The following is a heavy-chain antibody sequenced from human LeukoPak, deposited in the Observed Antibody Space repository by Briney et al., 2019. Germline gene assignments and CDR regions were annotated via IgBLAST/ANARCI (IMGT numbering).Heavy chain of an antibody. CDR3: AKDRYSSSWFDY. CDR2: IWYDGSNK. Sequence: GRSLRLSCAASGFTFSSYAMHWVRQAPGKGLEWVAVIWYDGSNKYYADSVKGRFTISRDNSKNTLYLQMNSLRAEDTAVYYCAKDRYSSSWFDYWGQGTLVTVSS. V-gene: IGHV3-30*07. D-gene: IGHD6-13*01. J-gene: IGHJ4*02. CDR1: GFTFSSYA.